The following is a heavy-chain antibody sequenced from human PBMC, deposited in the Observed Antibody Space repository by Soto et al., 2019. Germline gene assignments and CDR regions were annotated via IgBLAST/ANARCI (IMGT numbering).Heavy chain of an antibody. Sequence: QVQLVQSGAEVKKPGSSVKVSCKASGGTFSSYAISWVRQAPGQGLEWMGGIIPIFGTANYAQKFQGRVTITADESTSTSYMELSSLRSEDTAVYYCARGCSGGSCYFRYWFDPWGQGTLVTVSS. D-gene: IGHD2-15*01. J-gene: IGHJ5*02. V-gene: IGHV1-69*01. CDR3: ARGCSGGSCYFRYWFDP. CDR2: IIPIFGTA. CDR1: GGTFSSYA.